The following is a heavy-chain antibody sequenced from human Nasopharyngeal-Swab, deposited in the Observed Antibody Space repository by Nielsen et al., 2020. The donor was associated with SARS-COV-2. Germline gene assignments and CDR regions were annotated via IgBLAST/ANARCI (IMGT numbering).Heavy chain of an antibody. Sequence: GESLQISCQGSGYSFTTYWIGWVRQVPGKGLEWLGIIYPGDSNTRYSPSFQCQVTISVDKYSTTAYLQCSSLKASDTAIYYCARPMRPMGHYYFGMDVWGQGTTVTVSS. CDR3: ARPMRPMGHYYFGMDV. J-gene: IGHJ6*02. D-gene: IGHD1-26*01. V-gene: IGHV5-51*01. CDR1: GYSFTTYW. CDR2: IYPGDSNT.